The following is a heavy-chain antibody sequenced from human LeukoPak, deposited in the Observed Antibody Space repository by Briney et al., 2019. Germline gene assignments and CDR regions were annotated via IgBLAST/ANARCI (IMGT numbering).Heavy chain of an antibody. J-gene: IGHJ5*02. Sequence: GGSLRLSCAASGFTFKNYGMHWVRQAPGKGLEWVAFISYDGNSKYYPDSVKGRFTVSRDKSKNTLYLQMNNLRDEDTAVYYCAKDPRECYNFEWYRFDPRGQGTLVTVSS. D-gene: IGHD5-24*01. CDR1: GFTFKNYG. CDR3: AKDPRECYNFEWYRFDP. CDR2: ISYDGNSK. V-gene: IGHV3-30*18.